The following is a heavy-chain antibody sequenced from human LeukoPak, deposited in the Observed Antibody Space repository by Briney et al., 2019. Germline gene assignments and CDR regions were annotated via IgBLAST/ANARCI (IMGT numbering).Heavy chain of an antibody. Sequence: ASVKVSCKASGYTFSGYAIHWVRQAPGQRFEWMGWINAGNGHTKYSQNFQGRVTITRDSSANIVYMDVSSLTSEDTAVYYCARGIWSATRVDYYLDNWGRGTLVTVSS. J-gene: IGHJ4*02. V-gene: IGHV1-3*01. D-gene: IGHD5-24*01. CDR3: ARGIWSATRVDYYLDN. CDR2: INAGNGHT. CDR1: GYTFSGYA.